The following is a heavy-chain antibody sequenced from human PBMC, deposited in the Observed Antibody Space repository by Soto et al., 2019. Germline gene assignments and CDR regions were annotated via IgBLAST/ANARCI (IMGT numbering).Heavy chain of an antibody. J-gene: IGHJ6*02. CDR1: GFTFSSYA. D-gene: IGHD2-2*01. CDR3: ARERVPAAIYYYYGMDV. Sequence: GGSLRLSCAASGFTFSSYAMHWVRQAPGKGLEWVAVISYDGSNKYYADSVKGRFTISRDNSKNTLYLQMNSLRAEDTAVYYCARERVPAAIYYYYGMDVWGQGTTVTVSS. CDR2: ISYDGSNK. V-gene: IGHV3-30-3*01.